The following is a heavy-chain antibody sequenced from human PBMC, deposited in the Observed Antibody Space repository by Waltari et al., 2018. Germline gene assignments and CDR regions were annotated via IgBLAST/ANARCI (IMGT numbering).Heavy chain of an antibody. V-gene: IGHV3-21*02. CDR2: ISSGSTYI. Sequence: EVQLVDSGGGLVTPGGSLRLFCDPSGFTFRDYRTHWVRQAPGKGLEGVSSISSGSTYIFYSDLVKGRFFISRDNANNSLYLQMNSLTAEDTAVYYCARANSRHTQEYHGMDVWGQGTTITVSS. D-gene: IGHD6-6*01. CDR3: ARANSRHTQEYHGMDV. J-gene: IGHJ6*02. CDR1: GFTFRDYR.